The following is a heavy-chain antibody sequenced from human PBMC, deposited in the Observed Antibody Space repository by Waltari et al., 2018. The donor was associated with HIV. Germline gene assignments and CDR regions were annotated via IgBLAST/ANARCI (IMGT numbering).Heavy chain of an antibody. Sequence: QVQLVESGGGLVKPGGSLRLSCAASGFTFSDYSMNWIRQAPGGGVEWISYISTSGSTIYYAGSVEGRFTVSRDSAKNSLYLQMNSLRAEDTAVYYCARDRNNYGLGNERDFDNWGQGTLVTVSS. CDR2: ISTSGSTI. CDR3: ARDRNNYGLGNERDFDN. V-gene: IGHV3-11*04. CDR1: GFTFSDYS. J-gene: IGHJ4*02. D-gene: IGHD3-10*01.